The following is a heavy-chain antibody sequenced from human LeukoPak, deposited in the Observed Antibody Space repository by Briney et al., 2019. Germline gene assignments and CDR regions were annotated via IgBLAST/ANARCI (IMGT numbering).Heavy chain of an antibody. CDR3: VRGGFYDTGGWGYALDI. J-gene: IGHJ3*02. CDR1: GFILSEYG. D-gene: IGHD2-8*02. CDR2: VSFDGNNE. Sequence: PGGSLRLSCAASGFILSEYGIHWVRQAPGKGLDWLAGVSFDGNNEDYADSVKGRFTISRDNSKGTVYFQMNNLRPDDTAVYYCVRGGFYDTGGWGYALDIWGQGTMVTVSS. V-gene: IGHV3-30-3*01.